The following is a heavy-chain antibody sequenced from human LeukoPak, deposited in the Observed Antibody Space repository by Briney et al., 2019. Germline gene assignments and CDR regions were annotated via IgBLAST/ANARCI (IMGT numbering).Heavy chain of an antibody. CDR1: GFTFSSYA. J-gene: IGHJ4*02. V-gene: IGHV3-23*01. CDR2: ISGSGGST. Sequence: GGSLRLSCAASGFTFSSYAMSWVRQAPGKGLEWVSAISGSGGSTYYADSVKGRFTISRDNSKNTLYLQMNSLRAEDTAVYYCARDRGYYDSSGSLLGDWGQGTLVTVSS. CDR3: ARDRGYYDSSGSLLGD. D-gene: IGHD3-22*01.